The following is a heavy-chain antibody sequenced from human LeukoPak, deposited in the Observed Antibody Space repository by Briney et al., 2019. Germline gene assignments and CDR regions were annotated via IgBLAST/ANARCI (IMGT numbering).Heavy chain of an antibody. Sequence: PGESLRLSCTASGFTFSNFWMGWVRQAPGKGLMWVSRINSDGSIRSYADSVKGRFTISRDNAKNTLYLQMNSLRAEDTAVYYCARVGYCTNGVCYSSHWFDPWGQGTLVTVFS. J-gene: IGHJ5*02. V-gene: IGHV3-74*01. D-gene: IGHD2-8*01. CDR3: ARVGYCTNGVCYSSHWFDP. CDR2: INSDGSIR. CDR1: GFTFSNFW.